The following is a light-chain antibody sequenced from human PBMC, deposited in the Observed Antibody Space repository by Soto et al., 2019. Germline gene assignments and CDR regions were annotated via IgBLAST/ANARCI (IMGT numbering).Light chain of an antibody. V-gene: IGKV1-6*01. Sequence: IQMTQSPSSLSASVGGRVTIACRASQAIRNDLGWFQQQPGKAPKLLISPTSTLQSGVPSRFRGSGCGTDFSLTISSLQPEDFATYFCLRDYSFPFTVGGGTKVEMK. CDR2: PTS. CDR1: QAIRND. CDR3: LRDYSFPFT. J-gene: IGKJ4*01.